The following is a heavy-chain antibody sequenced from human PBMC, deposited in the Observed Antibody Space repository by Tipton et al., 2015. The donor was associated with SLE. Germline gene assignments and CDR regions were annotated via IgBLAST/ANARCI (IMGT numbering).Heavy chain of an antibody. V-gene: IGHV4-34*01. J-gene: IGHJ3*02. D-gene: IGHD1-1*01. CDR3: ARGRELGRDDAFDI. CDR1: GGSFSGYY. Sequence: TLSLTCAVYGGSFSGYYWSWIRQPPGKGLEWIGEINHSGSTNYNPSLKSRVTISVDTSKNQFSLKLRSVTAADTAVYYCARGRELGRDDAFDIWGQGTMVTVSS. CDR2: INHSGST.